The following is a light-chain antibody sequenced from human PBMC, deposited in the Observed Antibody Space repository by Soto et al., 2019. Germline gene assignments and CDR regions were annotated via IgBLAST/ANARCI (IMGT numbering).Light chain of an antibody. V-gene: IGLV2-8*01. CDR3: SSYAGSNNLV. CDR2: EVS. J-gene: IGLJ2*01. Sequence: QSALTQPPSASGSPGQSVTISCTGTNSDVDAYNYVSWYQQHPGKAPKLMIYEVSKRPSGVPDRFSGSKSGNTASLTVSGLQAEDEADYYCSSYAGSNNLVFGGGTKLPS. CDR1: NSDVDAYNY.